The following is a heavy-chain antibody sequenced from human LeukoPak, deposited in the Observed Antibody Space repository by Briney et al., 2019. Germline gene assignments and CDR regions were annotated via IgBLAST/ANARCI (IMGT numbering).Heavy chain of an antibody. CDR1: GYTFTGYY. J-gene: IGHJ4*02. Sequence: GASVKVSCKASGYTFTGYYMHWVRQAPGQGLEWMGWINPNSGGTNYAQKFQGRVTMTRDTSISTAYMELSRLRSDDTAVYYCARGRRDGYNYSGYFDYWGQGTLVTVSS. CDR3: ARGRRDGYNYSGYFDY. CDR2: INPNSGGT. D-gene: IGHD5-12*01. V-gene: IGHV1-2*02.